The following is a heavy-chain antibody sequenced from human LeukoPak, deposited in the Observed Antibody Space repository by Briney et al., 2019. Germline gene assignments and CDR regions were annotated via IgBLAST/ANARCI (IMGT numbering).Heavy chain of an antibody. CDR1: GGSISSYY. Sequence: PSETLSLTCTVSGGSISSYYWSWIRQPPGKGLEWIGYIYYSGSTNYNPSLKSRVTISVDTSKNQFSLKLSSVTAADTAVYYCARWPRDWGAFDYWGQGTLVTVSS. J-gene: IGHJ4*02. CDR2: IYYSGST. V-gene: IGHV4-59*08. D-gene: IGHD7-27*01. CDR3: ARWPRDWGAFDY.